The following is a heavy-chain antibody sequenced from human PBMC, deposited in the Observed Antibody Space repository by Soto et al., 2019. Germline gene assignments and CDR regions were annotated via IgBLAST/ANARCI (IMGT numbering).Heavy chain of an antibody. J-gene: IGHJ4*02. D-gene: IGHD4-17*01. CDR1: GGSISSYY. Sequence: PSETLSLTCTVSGGSISSYYWSWIRQPPGKGLEWIGYIYYSGSTNYNPSLKSRVTISVDTSKNQFSLKLSSVTAADTAVYCCGRGGSFYGDYVDYWGQGTLVTVSS. CDR3: GRGGSFYGDYVDY. V-gene: IGHV4-59*01. CDR2: IYYSGST.